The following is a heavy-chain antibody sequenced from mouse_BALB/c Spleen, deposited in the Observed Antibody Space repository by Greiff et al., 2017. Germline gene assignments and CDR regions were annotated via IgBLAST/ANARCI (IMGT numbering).Heavy chain of an antibody. CDR2: IWAGGST. J-gene: IGHJ4*01. Sequence: VQLVESGPGLVAPSQSLSITCTVSGFSLTSYGVHWVRQPPGKGLEWLGVIWAGGSTNYNSALMSRLSISKDNSKSQVFLKMNSLQTEDTAMYYCARARSSYAMDYWGQGTSVTVAS. CDR1: GFSLTSYG. V-gene: IGHV2-9*02. D-gene: IGHD1-1*01. CDR3: ARARSSYAMDY.